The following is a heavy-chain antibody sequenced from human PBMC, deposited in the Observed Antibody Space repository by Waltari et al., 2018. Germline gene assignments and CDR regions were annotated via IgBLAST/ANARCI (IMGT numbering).Heavy chain of an antibody. D-gene: IGHD4-17*01. CDR3: ARRYGDYEFDY. J-gene: IGHJ4*02. Sequence: QVQLQESGPGLVKPSETLSLPCAVSGDSISSGYYWGWHRHPPGKGLDGMGSIYHSGSTYYNPSLQSRVTISVDPSKNQFSLKLSSVTAADTAVYYCARRYGDYEFDYWGQGTLVTVSS. CDR1: GDSISSGYY. CDR2: IYHSGST. V-gene: IGHV4-38-2*01.